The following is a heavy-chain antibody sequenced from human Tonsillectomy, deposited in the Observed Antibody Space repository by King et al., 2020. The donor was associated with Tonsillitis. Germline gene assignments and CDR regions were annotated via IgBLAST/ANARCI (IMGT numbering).Heavy chain of an antibody. CDR2: ISSSSGYI. Sequence: VQLVESGGGLVKPGGSLRLSCAASGFTFSSYSMNWVRQAPGKGLEWVSSISSSSGYISYADSVKGRFTISRDNAKKSLYLQMNSLRAEDTAVYYCARISGYDRAYYFDYWGQGTLVTVSS. CDR1: GFTFSSYS. V-gene: IGHV3-21*01. J-gene: IGHJ4*02. CDR3: ARISGYDRAYYFDY. D-gene: IGHD5-12*01.